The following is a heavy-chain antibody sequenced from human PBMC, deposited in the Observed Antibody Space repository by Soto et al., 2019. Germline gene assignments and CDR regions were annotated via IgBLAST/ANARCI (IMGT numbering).Heavy chain of an antibody. CDR1: GGSFGGYY. CDR2: INHIVST. Sequence: PWETLSLTWAVDGGSFGGYYWRWIRQPPGKGLEWIGEINHIVSTNYNKSLKRRVTISVDTSKNQFSLKLRPVTAADTAVYDCERPRGMGGYDSVYCGQGPLVPVSS. D-gene: IGHD5-12*01. V-gene: IGHV4-34*01. J-gene: IGHJ1*01. CDR3: ERPRGMGGYDSVY.